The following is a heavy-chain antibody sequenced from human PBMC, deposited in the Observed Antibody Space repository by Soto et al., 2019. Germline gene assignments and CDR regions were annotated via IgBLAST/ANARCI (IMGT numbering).Heavy chain of an antibody. CDR2: INHSGST. J-gene: IGHJ4*02. D-gene: IGHD3-16*01. CDR1: GGSFSGYY. CDR3: ARGLNDYIWGSFPRHYFDY. V-gene: IGHV4-34*01. Sequence: SETLSLTCAVYGGSFSGYYWSWIRQPPGKGLEWIGEINHSGSTNYNPSLKSRVTISVDTSKNQFSLKLSSVTAADTAVYYCARGLNDYIWGSFPRHYFDYWGQGTLVTVSS.